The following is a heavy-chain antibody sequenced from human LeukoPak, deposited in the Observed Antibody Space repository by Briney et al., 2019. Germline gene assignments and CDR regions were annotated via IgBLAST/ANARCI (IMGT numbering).Heavy chain of an antibody. CDR1: GGSFSGYY. CDR2: INHSGST. V-gene: IGHV4-34*01. J-gene: IGHJ3*02. CDR3: ARGRQRITIFGAVSLDAFDI. D-gene: IGHD3-3*01. Sequence: SETLSLTCAVYGGSFSGYYWSWIRQPPGKGLEWIGEINHSGSTNYNPSLKSRVTISVDTSKNQFSLKLSSVTAADTAVYYCARGRQRITIFGAVSLDAFDIWGQGTMVTVSS.